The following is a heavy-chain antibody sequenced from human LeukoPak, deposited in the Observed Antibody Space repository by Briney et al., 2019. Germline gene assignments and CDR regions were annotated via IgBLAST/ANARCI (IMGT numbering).Heavy chain of an antibody. Sequence: PGGSLRLSCAASGFTFSSYSMNWVRQAPGKGLEWVSSISSSSSYIYYADSVKGRFTISRDNAKNSLYLQMNSLRAEDTAVYYCARGTYYDILTGCYTPFDYWGQGTLVTVSS. CDR2: ISSSSSYI. D-gene: IGHD3-9*01. CDR3: ARGTYYDILTGCYTPFDY. CDR1: GFTFSSYS. J-gene: IGHJ4*02. V-gene: IGHV3-21*01.